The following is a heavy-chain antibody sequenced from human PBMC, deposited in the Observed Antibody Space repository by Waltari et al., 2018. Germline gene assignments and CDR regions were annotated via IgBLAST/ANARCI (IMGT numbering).Heavy chain of an antibody. CDR3: AKHSGSYYFDY. Sequence: EVQLVESGGGLVKPGGSLRLSCAASGFTFSNAWMSWVRQAPGKGLEWVGRIKSKTDGGTTDYAAPVKGRFTISRDNSKNTLYLQMNSLRAEDTAVYYCAKHSGSYYFDYWGQGTLVTVSS. CDR1: GFTFSNAW. V-gene: IGHV3-15*01. J-gene: IGHJ4*02. CDR2: IKSKTDGGTT. D-gene: IGHD1-26*01.